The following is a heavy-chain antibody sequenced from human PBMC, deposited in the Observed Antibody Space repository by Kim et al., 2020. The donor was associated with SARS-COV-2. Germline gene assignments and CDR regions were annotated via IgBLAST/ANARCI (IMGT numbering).Heavy chain of an antibody. CDR3: ARGPSSRMTTVD. CDR1: GFSFDTYV. J-gene: IGHJ4*02. V-gene: IGHV3-43*02. Sequence: GGSLRLSCVASGFSFDTYVMRWVRQAPGKGLEWVSLITGDGGTTYDAYSMRGRFAICRDNSETALYLQINRLRTEDTAFYYCARGPSSRMTTVDWGQGTL. CDR2: ITGDGGTT. D-gene: IGHD6-19*01.